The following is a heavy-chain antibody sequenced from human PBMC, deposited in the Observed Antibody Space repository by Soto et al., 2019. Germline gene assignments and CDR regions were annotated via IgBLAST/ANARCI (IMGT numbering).Heavy chain of an antibody. CDR3: ARSPRSSPYFDY. J-gene: IGHJ4*02. CDR1: GYTFSNFW. Sequence: GESLKISCQCSGYTFSNFWIGWVRQLPGKGLEWMGIIYPGDHETRYSPSFHGKVTISADRSINTAYLQWNSLEASDTAFYFCARSPRSSPYFDYWGQGALVTVSS. D-gene: IGHD6-13*01. CDR2: IYPGDHET. V-gene: IGHV5-51*01.